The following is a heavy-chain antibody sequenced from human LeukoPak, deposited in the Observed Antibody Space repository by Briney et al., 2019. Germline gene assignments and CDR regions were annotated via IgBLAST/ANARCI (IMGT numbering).Heavy chain of an antibody. D-gene: IGHD3-22*01. V-gene: IGHV4-59*01. CDR1: GGSITTYY. J-gene: IGHJ4*02. Sequence: SETLSLTCTVSGGSITTYYWSWIRPPPGEGVEWIGYVYYSGTTNYNTSLKSRVTISVDASKNQFSLNLSSVTAADTAVYYCARRGANDSSRFLDYWGQGTLVTVSS. CDR3: ARRGANDSSRFLDY. CDR2: VYYSGTT.